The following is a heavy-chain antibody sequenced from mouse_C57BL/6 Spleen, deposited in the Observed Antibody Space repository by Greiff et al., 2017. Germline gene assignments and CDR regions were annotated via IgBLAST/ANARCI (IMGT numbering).Heavy chain of an antibody. CDR2: ISSGSSTI. Sequence: VKVVESGGGLVKPGGSLKLSCAASGFTFSDYGMHWVRQAPEKGLEWVAYISSGSSTIYYADTVKGRFTISRDNAKNTLFLQMTSLRSEDTAMYYCARAPYYSNYEGYYFDYWGQGTTLTVSS. CDR3: ARAPYYSNYEGYYFDY. D-gene: IGHD2-5*01. CDR1: GFTFSDYG. J-gene: IGHJ2*01. V-gene: IGHV5-17*01.